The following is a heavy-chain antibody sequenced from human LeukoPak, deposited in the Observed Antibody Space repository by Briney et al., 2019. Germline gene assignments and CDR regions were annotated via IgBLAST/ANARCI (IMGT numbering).Heavy chain of an antibody. J-gene: IGHJ4*02. V-gene: IGHV4-39*07. D-gene: IGHD2-2*01. CDR1: GGPISSSSHY. CDR2: INHSGST. Sequence: PSETLSLTCTVSGGPISSSSHYWGWIRQPPGKGLEWIGEINHSGSTNYNPSLKSRVSISVDTSKNQFSLKLNSVTAADTAVYYCARAPGAAIDWGQGTLVTVPS. CDR3: ARAPGAAID.